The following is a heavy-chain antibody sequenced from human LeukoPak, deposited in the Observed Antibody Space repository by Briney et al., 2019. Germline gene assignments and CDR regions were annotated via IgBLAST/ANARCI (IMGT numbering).Heavy chain of an antibody. CDR3: ARGYHDFSGYWLSYFDY. CDR1: GGSISSYY. V-gene: IGHV4-59*01. Sequence: LETLSLTCTVSGGSISSYYWSWIRQPPGKGLEWIGYIYYSGSTNYNPSLKSRVTISVDTSKNQFSLKLSSVTAADTAVYYCARGYHDFSGYWLSYFDYWGQGTLVTVSS. J-gene: IGHJ4*02. D-gene: IGHD3-22*01. CDR2: IYYSGST.